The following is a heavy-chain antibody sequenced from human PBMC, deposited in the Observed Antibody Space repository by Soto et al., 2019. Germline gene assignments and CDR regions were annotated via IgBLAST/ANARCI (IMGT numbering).Heavy chain of an antibody. CDR1: GFTFSSYG. CDR3: AKVVWHGSGSATFDY. V-gene: IGHV3-30*18. D-gene: IGHD3-10*01. Sequence: QVQLVESGGDVVQPGRSLRLSCAASGFTFSSYGMHWVRQAPGKGLEWVAAITYDGSNTYYGDSVEGRFTISRDTYKHTLYLQMNGLRPADTAVYYCAKVVWHGSGSATFDYWGQGTLVTVSS. J-gene: IGHJ4*02. CDR2: ITYDGSNT.